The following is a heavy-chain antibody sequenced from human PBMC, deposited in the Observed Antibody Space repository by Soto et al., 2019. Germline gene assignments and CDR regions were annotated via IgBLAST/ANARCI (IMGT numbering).Heavy chain of an antibody. D-gene: IGHD2-21*02. CDR3: ARDGQYCGGDCYSDFDY. J-gene: IGHJ4*02. CDR1: GYTFTSYD. CDR2: ISAYNGNT. V-gene: IGHV1-18*01. Sequence: GASVKVSCKASGYTFTSYDNNWVRQAPGQGLEWMGWISAYNGNTNYAQKLQGRVTMTTDTSTSTAYMELRSLRSDGTAVYYCARDGQYCGGDCYSDFDYWGQGTLVTVSS.